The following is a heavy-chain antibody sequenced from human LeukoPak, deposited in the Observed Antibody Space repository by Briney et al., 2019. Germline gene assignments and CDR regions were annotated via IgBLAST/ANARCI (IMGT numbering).Heavy chain of an antibody. D-gene: IGHD3-22*01. CDR1: GGSFSGYY. CDR3: ARVPTKKEYYYDSSGPKRSYFDY. J-gene: IGHJ4*02. Sequence: SETLSLTCAVYGGSFSGYYWSWIRQPPGKGLEWIGEINHSGSTNYNPSLKSRVTISVDTSKNQFSLKLSSVTAADTAVYYCARVPTKKEYYYDSSGPKRSYFDYWGQGTLVTVSS. V-gene: IGHV4-34*01. CDR2: INHSGST.